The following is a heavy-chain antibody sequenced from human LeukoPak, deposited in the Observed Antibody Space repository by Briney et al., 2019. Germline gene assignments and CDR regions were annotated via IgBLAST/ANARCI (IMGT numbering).Heavy chain of an antibody. J-gene: IGHJ3*02. CDR1: GGTFSGYC. V-gene: IGHV4-34*01. Sequence: SETLSLTCAASGGTFSGYCRSWVRQPPGKGLEWISEINHSGSANYNPSLKSRVTISVDTSKIQFSLKLSSVTAADTAVYYCARERRYSYGYYAFDIWGQGTMVTVSS. D-gene: IGHD5-18*01. CDR2: INHSGSA. CDR3: ARERRYSYGYYAFDI.